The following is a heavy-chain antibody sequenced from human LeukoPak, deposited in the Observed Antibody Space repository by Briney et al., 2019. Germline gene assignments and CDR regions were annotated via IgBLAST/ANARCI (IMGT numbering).Heavy chain of an antibody. CDR1: GYSFTGYW. V-gene: IGHV5-51*01. J-gene: IGHJ3*02. Sequence: GESLKISCKGSGYSFTGYWVGWARQMTGKGLEWMGIIYPGDSDTRYSPSFQGQVTISADKSISTAYLQWRSLKASDTALYYCAKSGGGSGRVDDAFDIWGQGTMVTVSS. CDR2: IYPGDSDT. D-gene: IGHD3-10*01. CDR3: AKSGGGSGRVDDAFDI.